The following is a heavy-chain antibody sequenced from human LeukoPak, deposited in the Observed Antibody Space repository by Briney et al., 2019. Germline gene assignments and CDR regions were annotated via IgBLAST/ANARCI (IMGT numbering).Heavy chain of an antibody. V-gene: IGHV4-39*01. D-gene: IGHD3-10*01. Sequence: PSETLSLTCTVSGGSLNSGGYYWSWIRQPPGKGLEWIGSIYYSGSTYYNPSLKSRVTISVDTSKNQFSLKLSSVTAADTAVYYCASCITMVRGAYYWGQGTLVTVSS. CDR1: GGSLNSGGYY. J-gene: IGHJ4*02. CDR3: ASCITMVRGAYY. CDR2: IYYSGST.